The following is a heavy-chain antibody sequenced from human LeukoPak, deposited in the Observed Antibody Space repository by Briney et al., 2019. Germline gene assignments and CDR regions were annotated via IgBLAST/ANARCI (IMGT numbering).Heavy chain of an antibody. CDR2: IYYSGST. D-gene: IGHD3-22*01. J-gene: IGHJ4*02. CDR1: GGSFSGYY. Sequence: SETLSLTCAVYGGSFSGYYWSWIRQPPGKGLEWIGYIYYSGSTYYNPSLKSRVTISVDTSKNQFSLKLSSVTAADTAVYYCARERGDSSGPDYWGQGTLVTVSS. V-gene: IGHV4-30-4*08. CDR3: ARERGDSSGPDY.